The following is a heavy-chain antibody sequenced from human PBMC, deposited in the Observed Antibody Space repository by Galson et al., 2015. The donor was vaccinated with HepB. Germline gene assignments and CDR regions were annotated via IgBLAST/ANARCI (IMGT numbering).Heavy chain of an antibody. CDR3: ARDRGGWLVRLEFDY. CDR2: INPNSGGT. V-gene: IGHV1-2*02. D-gene: IGHD6-19*01. CDR1: GYTFTGYY. Sequence: SVKVSCKASGYTFTGYYMHWVRQAPGQGLEWMGWINPNSGGTNYAQKFQGRVTMTRDTSISTAYMELSRLRSDDTAVYYCARDRGGWLVRLEFDYWGQGTLVTVSS. J-gene: IGHJ4*02.